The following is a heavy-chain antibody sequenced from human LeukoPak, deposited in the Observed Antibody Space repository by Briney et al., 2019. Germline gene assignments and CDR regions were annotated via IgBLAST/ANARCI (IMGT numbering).Heavy chain of an antibody. D-gene: IGHD6-13*01. CDR2: INPSGGST. J-gene: IGHJ3*02. V-gene: IGHV1-46*01. CDR3: ARVLPFQYSSSWYDAFDI. Sequence: ASVKVSCKASGYTFTSYYMHWVRQAPGQGLEWMGIINPSGGSTSYAQKFQGRVTVTRDTSTSTVYMELSSLRSEDTAVYYCARVLPFQYSSSWYDAFDIWGQGTMVTVSS. CDR1: GYTFTSYY.